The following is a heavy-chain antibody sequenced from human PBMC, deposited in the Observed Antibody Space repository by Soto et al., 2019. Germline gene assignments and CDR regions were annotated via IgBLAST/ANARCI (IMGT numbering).Heavy chain of an antibody. CDR2: ISKDSGRAT. CDR1: GFIFRDWF. V-gene: IGHV3-11*04. Sequence: LVESGGALVKPGGSLRLSCAASGFIFRDWFMSWIRQAPGRGLEWISYISKDSGRATGYADPVKGRFTISRDNAKTSLYLEMNNRTVGQTDVYYCAKENWATPDSWGQGTLVTVSS. J-gene: IGHJ4*02. D-gene: IGHD7-27*01. CDR3: AKENWATPDS.